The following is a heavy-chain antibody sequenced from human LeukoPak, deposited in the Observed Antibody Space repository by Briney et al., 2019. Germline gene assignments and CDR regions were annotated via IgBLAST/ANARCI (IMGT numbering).Heavy chain of an antibody. Sequence: GGSLRLSCAASGFTFSSYAMSWVRQAPGKGLEWVSAISGSGGSTYYADSVKGRFTISRGNSKNTLYLQMNSLRAEDTAVYYCAKDGFYCSSTSCYGDYWGQGTLVTVSS. D-gene: IGHD2-2*01. CDR1: GFTFSSYA. CDR3: AKDGFYCSSTSCYGDY. V-gene: IGHV3-23*01. CDR2: ISGSGGST. J-gene: IGHJ4*02.